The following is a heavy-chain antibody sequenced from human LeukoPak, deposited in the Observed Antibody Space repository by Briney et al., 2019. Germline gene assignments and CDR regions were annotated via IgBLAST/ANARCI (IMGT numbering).Heavy chain of an antibody. V-gene: IGHV3-30*02. CDR3: AKDSGMLRG. J-gene: IGHJ4*02. D-gene: IGHD3-10*01. CDR2: IWYDGSKK. Sequence: GGSLRLSCAASGFTFYSSGINWVRQAPGKGLEWVAHIWYDGSKKSYADFVKGRFTISRDNSKNTLYLQMNGLKTNDTAVYYCAKDSGMLRGWGQGTLVTVSS. CDR1: GFTFYSSG.